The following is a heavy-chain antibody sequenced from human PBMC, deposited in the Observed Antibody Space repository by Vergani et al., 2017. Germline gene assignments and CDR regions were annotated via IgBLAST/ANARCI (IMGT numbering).Heavy chain of an antibody. J-gene: IGHJ6*02. CDR2: INPSGGST. Sequence: QVQLVQPGTELKKPGASVKISCKASGYTFNSHYIHWVRQAPGQGLEWMGTINPSGGSTTYAQKFQGRVTMTRDTSTSTVYMELNSLRTEDTAEYYCAREGGLAVDADGLDVWGQGTTVTVSS. D-gene: IGHD6-19*01. V-gene: IGHV1-46*02. CDR1: GYTFNSHY. CDR3: AREGGLAVDADGLDV.